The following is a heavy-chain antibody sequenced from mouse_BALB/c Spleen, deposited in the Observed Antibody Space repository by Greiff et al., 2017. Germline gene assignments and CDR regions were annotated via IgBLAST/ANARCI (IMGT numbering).Heavy chain of an antibody. D-gene: IGHD1-1*01. J-gene: IGHJ4*01. CDR1: GISITTGNYR. V-gene: IGHV3-5*02. CDR3: ARDKGSRGAMDY. Sequence: DVKLVESGPGLVKPSQTVSLTCTVTGISITTGNYRWSWIRQFPGNKLEWIGYIYYSGTITYNPSLTSRTTITRDTSKNQFFLEMNSLTAEDTATYYCARDKGSRGAMDYWGQGTSVTVSS. CDR2: IYYSGTI.